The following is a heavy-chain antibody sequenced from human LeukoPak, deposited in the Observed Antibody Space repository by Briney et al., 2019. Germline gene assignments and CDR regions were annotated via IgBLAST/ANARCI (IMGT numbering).Heavy chain of an antibody. V-gene: IGHV4-61*01. CDR1: GGSVSSGSYY. CDR3: ARGLYGGYVNY. CDR2: IYYSGST. Sequence: SETLSLTCTVSGGSVSSGSYYWSWIRQPPGKGLEWIGYIYYSGSTNYNPSLKSRVTISVDTSKNQFSLKLSSVTAAGTAVYYCARGLYGGYVNYWGQGTLVTVSS. J-gene: IGHJ4*02. D-gene: IGHD4/OR15-4a*01.